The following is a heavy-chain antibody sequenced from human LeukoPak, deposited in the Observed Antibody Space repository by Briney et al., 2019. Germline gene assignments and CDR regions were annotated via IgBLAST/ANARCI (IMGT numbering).Heavy chain of an antibody. CDR2: IYTSGTT. CDR1: GGSISTYY. Sequence: PSETLSLTCTVSGGSISTYYWSWIRLPAGKGLEWIGRIYTSGTTNYNPSLMSRVTMSVDTSKNQFSLKLSSVTAADTAVYFCARGGRYYWFDPWGQGTLVTVSS. V-gene: IGHV4-4*07. J-gene: IGHJ5*02. D-gene: IGHD3-9*01. CDR3: ARGGRYYWFDP.